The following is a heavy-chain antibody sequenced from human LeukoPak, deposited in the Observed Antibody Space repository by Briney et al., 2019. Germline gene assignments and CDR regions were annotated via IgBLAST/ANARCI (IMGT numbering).Heavy chain of an antibody. CDR3: ARDYLGSYGSGNNWFDP. D-gene: IGHD3-10*01. J-gene: IGHJ5*02. CDR1: GGTFSSYA. V-gene: IGHV1-69*13. CDR2: IIPIFGTA. Sequence: SVKVSCKASGGTFSSYAISWVRQAPGQGLEWMGGIIPIFGTANYAQKFQGRVTITADESTSTAYMELSSLRSEDTAVYYCARDYLGSYGSGNNWFDPWGQGTLVTVPS.